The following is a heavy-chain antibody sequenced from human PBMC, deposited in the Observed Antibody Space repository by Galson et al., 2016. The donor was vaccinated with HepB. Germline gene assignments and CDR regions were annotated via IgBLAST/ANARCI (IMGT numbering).Heavy chain of an antibody. CDR2: ISGSGLGT. CDR1: GFTFSDYA. CDR3: AKERPAMGQGLSMNYYGMDV. D-gene: IGHD3-22*01. V-gene: IGHV3-23*01. Sequence: SLRLSCAASGFTFSDYAMSWVRQAPGKGLEWVSAISGSGLGTHYADSVWGRLTISRDNSENTLYLQMSGLRAEDTAVYFCAKERPAMGQGLSMNYYGMDVWGKGTTVTVSS. J-gene: IGHJ6*04.